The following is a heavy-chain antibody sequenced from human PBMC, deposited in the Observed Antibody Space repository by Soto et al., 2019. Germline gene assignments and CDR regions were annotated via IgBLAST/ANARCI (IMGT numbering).Heavy chain of an antibody. CDR1: GYTLTELS. D-gene: IGHD3-9*01. V-gene: IGHV1-24*01. CDR3: ATAHYDILTPRMDV. J-gene: IGHJ6*02. CDR2: FDPEDGET. Sequence: ASVKVSCKVSGYTLTELSMHWVRQAPGKGLEWMGGFDPEDGETIYAQKFQGRVTMTEDTSTDTAYMELSSLGSEDTAVYYCATAHYDILTPRMDVWGQGTTVTVSS.